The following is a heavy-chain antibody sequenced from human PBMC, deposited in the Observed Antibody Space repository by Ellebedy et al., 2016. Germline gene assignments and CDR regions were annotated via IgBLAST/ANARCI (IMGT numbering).Heavy chain of an antibody. D-gene: IGHD3-10*01. V-gene: IGHV4-34*01. Sequence: SETLSLXXAVYGGSFSGYYWSWIRQPPGKGLEWIGEINHSGSTNYNPSLKSRVTISVDTSKNQFSLRLISVTAADTAVYYCARGRGSGSFWGQGTLVTVSS. J-gene: IGHJ4*02. CDR1: GGSFSGYY. CDR3: ARGRGSGSF. CDR2: INHSGST.